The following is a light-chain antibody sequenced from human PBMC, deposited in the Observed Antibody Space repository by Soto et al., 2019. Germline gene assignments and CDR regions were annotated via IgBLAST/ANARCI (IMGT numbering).Light chain of an antibody. Sequence: QSVLTQPPSASGTPRQGGTISCSGSSSNIGSNTVNWYQQLPGTAPKVLIYSNNQRPSGVPDRFSGSKSGTSASLAISGLQSGDEADYYCAAWDDSLNGYVFGTGTKLTVL. CDR3: AAWDDSLNGYV. CDR2: SNN. J-gene: IGLJ1*01. CDR1: SSNIGSNT. V-gene: IGLV1-44*01.